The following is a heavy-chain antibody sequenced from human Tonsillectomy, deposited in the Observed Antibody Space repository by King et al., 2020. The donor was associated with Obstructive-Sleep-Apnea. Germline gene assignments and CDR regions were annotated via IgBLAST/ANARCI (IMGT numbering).Heavy chain of an antibody. V-gene: IGHV5-10-1*01. CDR3: ATIRPGYSGYEDYYYGMDV. CDR1: GYSFTSYW. J-gene: IGHJ6*02. Sequence: QLVQSGAEVKKPGESLRISCKGSGYSFTSYWISWVRQMPGKGLEWMGRIDPSDSYTNYGPSFQGHVTTSADKSISTAYLQWSSLKSADTAMYYCATIRPGYSGYEDYYYGMDVWGQGTTVTVSS. D-gene: IGHD5-12*01. CDR2: IDPSDSYT.